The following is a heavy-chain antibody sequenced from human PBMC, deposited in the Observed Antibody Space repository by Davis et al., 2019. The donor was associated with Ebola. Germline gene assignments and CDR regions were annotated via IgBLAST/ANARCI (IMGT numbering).Heavy chain of an antibody. CDR2: ISSGISII. Sequence: GESLKISCAASGFTFGRHSMNWVRQAPGKGLEWVSYISSGISIIYYADSVRGRFTISRDNAKNSLYLQMNSLRDEDTAVYYCARGITIFGVVVHDAFDIWGQGKMVTVSS. D-gene: IGHD3-3*01. J-gene: IGHJ3*02. CDR1: GFTFGRHS. V-gene: IGHV3-48*02. CDR3: ARGITIFGVVVHDAFDI.